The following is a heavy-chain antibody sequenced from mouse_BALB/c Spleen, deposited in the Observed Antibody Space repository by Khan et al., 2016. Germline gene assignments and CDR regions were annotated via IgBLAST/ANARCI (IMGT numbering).Heavy chain of an antibody. CDR2: ISYSGST. CDR1: GDSITSGY. J-gene: IGHJ4*01. CDR3: ATYDTRENAMDY. V-gene: IGHV3-8*02. Sequence: EVQLQESGPSLVKPSQILIPTCSVTGDSITSGYWNWIRKFLGIQLEYMGYISYSGSTHYNPSLKSRISITRDTSKNQYSLQSNSVTTEDTATYYCATYDTRENAMDYWGQGTSVTVSS.